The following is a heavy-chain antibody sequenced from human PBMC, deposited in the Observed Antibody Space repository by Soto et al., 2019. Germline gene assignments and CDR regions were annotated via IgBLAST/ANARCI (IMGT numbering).Heavy chain of an antibody. J-gene: IGHJ4*02. D-gene: IGHD2-8*01. CDR3: ARDRFTNGVRPADY. CDR1: GYTFTSYG. CDR2: ISAYNGNT. Sequence: ASVKVSCTASGYTFTSYGISWVRQAPGQGLEWMGWISAYNGNTNYAQKLQGRVTMTTDTSTSTAYMELRSLRSDDTAVYYCARDRFTNGVRPADYWGQGTLVTVSS. V-gene: IGHV1-18*01.